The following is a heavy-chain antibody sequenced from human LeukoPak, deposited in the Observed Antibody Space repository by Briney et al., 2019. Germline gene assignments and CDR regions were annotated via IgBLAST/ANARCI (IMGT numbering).Heavy chain of an antibody. CDR1: GFTFSSYG. D-gene: IGHD5-18*01. CDR3: AKDLRGYSYGSVSYYFDY. Sequence: GGSLRLSCAASGFTFSSYGMHWVRQAPGKGLEGGAVLSYDGSNKYYADSVKGRFTISRDNSKNTLYLQMNSLRAEDTAVYYCAKDLRGYSYGSVSYYFDYWGQGTLVTVSS. CDR2: LSYDGSNK. J-gene: IGHJ4*02. V-gene: IGHV3-30*18.